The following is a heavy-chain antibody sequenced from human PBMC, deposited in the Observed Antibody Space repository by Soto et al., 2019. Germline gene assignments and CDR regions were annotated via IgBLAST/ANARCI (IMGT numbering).Heavy chain of an antibody. J-gene: IGHJ6*03. D-gene: IGHD3-3*01. Sequence: GASVKVSCKASGGTFSSYAISWARQAPGQGPEWMGWISAYNGNTNYAQKLQGRVTMTTDTSTSTAYMELRSLRSDDMAVYYCARNHITIFGVVTPGRNYYYMDVWGKGTTVTVSS. CDR2: ISAYNGNT. V-gene: IGHV1-18*03. CDR3: ARNHITIFGVVTPGRNYYYMDV. CDR1: GGTFSSYA.